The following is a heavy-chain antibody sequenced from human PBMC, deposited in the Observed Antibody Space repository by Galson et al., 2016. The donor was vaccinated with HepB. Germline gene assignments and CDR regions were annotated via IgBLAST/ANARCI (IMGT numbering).Heavy chain of an antibody. CDR2: IYHSGST. D-gene: IGHD3-16*01. CDR1: GGSFRGFY. CDR3: ARGTLWGNSREALAY. J-gene: IGHJ4*02. Sequence: CAVYGGSFRGFYWSWIRQPPGEGLEWGGEIYHSGSTKYNPSLKSRVSISIDTSKKQFSLKLTSVTAADTAVYYCARGTLWGNSREALAYWGQGTLVTVSS. V-gene: IGHV4-34*01.